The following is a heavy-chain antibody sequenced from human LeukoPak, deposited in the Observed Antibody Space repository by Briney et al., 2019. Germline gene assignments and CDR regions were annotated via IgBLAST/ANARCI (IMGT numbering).Heavy chain of an antibody. D-gene: IGHD5-24*01. J-gene: IGHJ4*02. CDR2: INSDGSDT. Sequence: GGSLRLSCAASGFTFSGYWMHWVRQAPGKGLVWVSRINSDGSDTSYADSVKGRFTISRDNAKNSVYLQMNSLRAEDTAVYYCARDRQRDGYNTASGYWGQGTLVTVSS. V-gene: IGHV3-74*01. CDR1: GFTFSGYW. CDR3: ARDRQRDGYNTASGY.